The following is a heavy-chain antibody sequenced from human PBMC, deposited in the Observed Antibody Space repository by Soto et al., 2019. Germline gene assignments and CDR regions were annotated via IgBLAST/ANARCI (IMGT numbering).Heavy chain of an antibody. CDR3: ARDGPRGIAVFHGMDV. Sequence: QVQLVESGGGVVQPGRSLRLSCAASGFTFSSYAMHWVRQAPGKGLEWVAVISYDGSNKYYADSVKGRFTISRDNSKNTVYLQMNSLRAEDTAVYYCARDGPRGIAVFHGMDVWGQGTTVTVSS. CDR1: GFTFSSYA. V-gene: IGHV3-30-3*01. D-gene: IGHD6-19*01. CDR2: ISYDGSNK. J-gene: IGHJ6*02.